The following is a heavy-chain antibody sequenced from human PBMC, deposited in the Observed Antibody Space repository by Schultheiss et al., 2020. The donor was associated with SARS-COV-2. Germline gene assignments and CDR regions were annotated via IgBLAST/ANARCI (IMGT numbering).Heavy chain of an antibody. CDR2: ISSNGGST. CDR3: AREVAGSSTAHFDY. Sequence: GGSLRLSCSASGFTFSSYAMHWVRQAPGKGLEYVSAISSNGGSTYYADSVKGRFTISRDNAKNSLYLQMNSLRAEDTAVYYCAREVAGSSTAHFDYWGQGTLVTVSS. D-gene: IGHD1-26*01. J-gene: IGHJ4*02. V-gene: IGHV3-64*04. CDR1: GFTFSSYA.